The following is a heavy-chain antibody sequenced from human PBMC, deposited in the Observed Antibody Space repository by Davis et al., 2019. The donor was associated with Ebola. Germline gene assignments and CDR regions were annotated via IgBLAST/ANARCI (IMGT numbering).Heavy chain of an antibody. V-gene: IGHV3-23*01. D-gene: IGHD1-14*01. Sequence: GGSLRLSCAASGFTVSSNYMSWVRQAPGKGLEWVSAISGSGGSTYYADSVKGRFAISRDNSKNTLYLQMNSLRAEDTAVYYCAIPSAGAWGQGTLVTVSS. CDR2: ISGSGGST. CDR3: AIPSAGA. J-gene: IGHJ5*02. CDR1: GFTVSSNY.